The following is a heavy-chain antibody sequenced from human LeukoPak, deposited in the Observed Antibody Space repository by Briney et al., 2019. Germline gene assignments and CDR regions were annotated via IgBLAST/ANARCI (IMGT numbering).Heavy chain of an antibody. Sequence: GGSLRLSCAASGFTFSSYWMHWVRQAPGKGLVWVSRINSDGSSTSYADSVKGRFTISRDNAKNTLYLQMNSLRAEDTAVYSCATGGNLYSSSWYVYYYYGMDVWGQGTTVTVSS. V-gene: IGHV3-74*01. J-gene: IGHJ6*02. CDR3: ATGGNLYSSSWYVYYYYGMDV. CDR1: GFTFSSYW. D-gene: IGHD6-13*01. CDR2: INSDGSST.